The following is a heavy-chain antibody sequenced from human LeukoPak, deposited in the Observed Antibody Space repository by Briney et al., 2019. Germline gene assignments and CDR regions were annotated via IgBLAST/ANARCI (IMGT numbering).Heavy chain of an antibody. Sequence: PGGSLRLSCAASGFSFSSYNMNWVRLAPGKGLEWVSSITTSSSYTFYADSVKGRFTISRDNAKNSLDLQMNSLRAEDTAVYYCAREGRKSRGVDIVRKKETGYYYYMDVWGKGTTVTVSS. J-gene: IGHJ6*03. V-gene: IGHV3-21*01. CDR1: GFSFSSYN. CDR2: ITTSSSYT. D-gene: IGHD2-15*01. CDR3: AREGRKSRGVDIVRKKETGYYYYMDV.